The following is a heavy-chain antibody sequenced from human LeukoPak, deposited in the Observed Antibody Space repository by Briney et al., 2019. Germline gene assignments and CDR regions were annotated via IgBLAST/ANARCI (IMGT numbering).Heavy chain of an antibody. CDR2: ISSSGSTI. CDR1: GFTFSSYE. V-gene: IGHV3-48*03. J-gene: IGHJ4*02. D-gene: IGHD3-10*01. Sequence: GGSLRLSFAASGFTFSSYEMNWVRQAPGKGLEWVSYISSSGSTIYYSDSVKGRFTISRDNAKNSLYLQMNSLRAEDTAVYYCANKYYLDYWGQGTLVTVSS. CDR3: ANKYYLDY.